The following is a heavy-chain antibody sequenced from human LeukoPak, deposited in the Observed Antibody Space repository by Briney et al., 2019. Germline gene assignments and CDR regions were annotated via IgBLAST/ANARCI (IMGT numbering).Heavy chain of an antibody. V-gene: IGHV1-69*05. Sequence: SVKVSCKASGGTFSSYAISWVRQAPGQGLEWMGGTIPIFGTANYAQKFQGRVTITTDESTSTAYMELSSLRSEDTAVYYCARTVAGTDAFDIWGQGTMATVSS. CDR3: ARTVAGTDAFDI. D-gene: IGHD6-19*01. CDR1: GGTFSSYA. CDR2: TIPIFGTA. J-gene: IGHJ3*02.